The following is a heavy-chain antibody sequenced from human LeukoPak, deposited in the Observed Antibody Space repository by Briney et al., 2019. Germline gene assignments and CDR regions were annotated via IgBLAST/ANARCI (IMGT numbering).Heavy chain of an antibody. CDR2: IYYSGST. V-gene: IGHV4-59*01. Sequence: SETLSLTCTVSGGSISSYYWSWIRQPPGKGLEWIGYIYYSGSTNYNPSLKSRVTISVDTSKNQFSLKLSSVTAADTAVYYCARDHGIDYGSGSYPYGMDVWGQGTTVTVSS. D-gene: IGHD3-10*01. CDR3: ARDHGIDYGSGSYPYGMDV. CDR1: GGSISSYY. J-gene: IGHJ6*02.